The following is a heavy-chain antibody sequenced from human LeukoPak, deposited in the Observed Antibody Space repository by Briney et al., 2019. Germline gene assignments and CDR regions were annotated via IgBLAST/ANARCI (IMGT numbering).Heavy chain of an antibody. J-gene: IGHJ5*02. V-gene: IGHV1-69*01. CDR3: ARDPPRPEYHVFDP. CDR1: GGTFSSYA. CDR2: IIPFATTP. D-gene: IGHD2-2*01. Sequence: GSSVKVSCKASGGTFSSYAISWVRQAPGQGLEWMGGIIPFATTPDYAQKFQGRVTISADDSTNTVYMELDSLTSEDTAVYYCARDPPRPEYHVFDPWGRGTLVTVSS.